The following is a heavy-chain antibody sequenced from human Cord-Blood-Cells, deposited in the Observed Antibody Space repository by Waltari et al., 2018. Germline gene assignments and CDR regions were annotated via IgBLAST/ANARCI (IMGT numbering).Heavy chain of an antibody. V-gene: IGHV1-24*01. Sequence: QVQLVQSGAEVKKPGASVKVSCKVSGYTLTALSMHWVREAPGKGLEGMGGFEPEDGETIYAQEFQGRVTMTEDTSTDTAYMELSSLRSEDTAVYYCATDLKWELTPLNYWGQGTLVTVSS. CDR3: ATDLKWELTPLNY. D-gene: IGHD1-26*01. CDR2: FEPEDGET. J-gene: IGHJ4*02. CDR1: GYTLTALS.